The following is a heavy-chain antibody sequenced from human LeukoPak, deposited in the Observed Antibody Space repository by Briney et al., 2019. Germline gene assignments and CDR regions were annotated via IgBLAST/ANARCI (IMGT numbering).Heavy chain of an antibody. CDR2: IYYSGST. J-gene: IGHJ4*02. Sequence: SETLSLTCTVSGGSISSYHWSWIRQPPGKGLEWIGYIYYSGSTNYNPSLKSRVTISVDTSKNQFSLKLSSVTAADTAVYYCARGTYYDFWSGLDYWGQGTLVTVSS. D-gene: IGHD3-3*01. CDR3: ARGTYYDFWSGLDY. V-gene: IGHV4-59*01. CDR1: GGSISSYH.